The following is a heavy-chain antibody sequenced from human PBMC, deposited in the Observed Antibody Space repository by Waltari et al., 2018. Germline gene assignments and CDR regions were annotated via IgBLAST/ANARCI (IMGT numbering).Heavy chain of an antibody. CDR3: APLPGGSGQTFDY. CDR2: IDPEDGET. CDR1: GYTFTAYF. J-gene: IGHJ4*02. Sequence: EVELVQSGAEVTKPGATVKISCKASGYTFTAYFMHWVQQAPGKGLEWMGRIDPEDGETVYSEKFQGRVTITADTSTDTAYMELSSLTSGDTAVYYCAPLPGGSGQTFDYWGQGTLVTVSS. D-gene: IGHD3-10*01. V-gene: IGHV1-69-2*01.